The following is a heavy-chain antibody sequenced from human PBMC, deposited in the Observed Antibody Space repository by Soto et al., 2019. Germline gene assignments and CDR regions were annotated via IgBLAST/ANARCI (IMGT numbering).Heavy chain of an antibody. CDR1: GGSISSSSYY. CDR3: ANAHDSSGYAIS. Sequence: LETLSLTCTVSGGSISSSSYYWGWIRQPPGKGLEWIGSIYYSGSTYYNPSLKSRVTISVDTSKNQFSLKLSSVTAADTAVYYCANAHDSSGYAISWGQGTLVTVSS. CDR2: IYYSGST. V-gene: IGHV4-39*07. J-gene: IGHJ4*02. D-gene: IGHD3-22*01.